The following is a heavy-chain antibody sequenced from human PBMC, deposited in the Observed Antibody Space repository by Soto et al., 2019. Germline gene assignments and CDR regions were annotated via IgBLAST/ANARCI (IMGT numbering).Heavy chain of an antibody. J-gene: IGHJ4*02. CDR1: GGSFSGYY. CDR2: IIHSGST. V-gene: IGHV4-34*12. CDR3: ASPRNTAMAQAELDY. D-gene: IGHD5-18*01. Sequence: QVQLQQWGAGLLKPSETLSLTCAVYGGSFSGYYWSWIRQPQGKGLEGMGEIIHSGSTNYTPSLKSRVTISVDTSKNQFSLKLSSVTAADTAVYYCASPRNTAMAQAELDYWGQGTLVTVSS.